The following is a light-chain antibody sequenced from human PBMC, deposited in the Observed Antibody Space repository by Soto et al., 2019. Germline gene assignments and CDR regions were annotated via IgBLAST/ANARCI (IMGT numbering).Light chain of an antibody. V-gene: IGKV3-20*01. CDR3: QQYGRSPFT. J-gene: IGKJ3*01. CDR1: QSISSSY. CDR2: GAS. Sequence: EIVLTQSPSILSLSAGERSTLSCRASQSISSSYLAWYQQKPGQAPRLLIYGASSRATGIPDRFSGSGSGTDFTLTISRLEPEDFAVYYCQQYGRSPFTFGPGTKVDI.